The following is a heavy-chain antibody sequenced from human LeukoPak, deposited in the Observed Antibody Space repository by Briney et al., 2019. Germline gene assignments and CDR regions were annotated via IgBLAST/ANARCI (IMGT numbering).Heavy chain of an antibody. CDR1: GGTFSSYA. CDR2: IIPIFGTA. V-gene: IGHV1-69*13. J-gene: IGHJ4*02. D-gene: IGHD2-2*01. Sequence: SVKVSCKASGGTFSSYAISWVRQPPGQGLEWMGGIIPIFGTANYARKFQGRVTITADESTSTAYMELSSLRSEDTAVYYCARSIPPAIGYYFDYWGQGTLVTVSS. CDR3: ARSIPPAIGYYFDY.